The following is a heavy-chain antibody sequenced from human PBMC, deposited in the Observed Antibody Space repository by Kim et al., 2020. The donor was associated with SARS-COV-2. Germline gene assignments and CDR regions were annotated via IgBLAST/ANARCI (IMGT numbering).Heavy chain of an antibody. Sequence: TPSLKSRVTISVDTSKNQFSLKLSSVTAADTAVYYCARLPSYYYYYGMDVWGQGTTVTVSS. J-gene: IGHJ6*02. CDR3: ARLPSYYYYYGMDV. V-gene: IGHV4-39*01.